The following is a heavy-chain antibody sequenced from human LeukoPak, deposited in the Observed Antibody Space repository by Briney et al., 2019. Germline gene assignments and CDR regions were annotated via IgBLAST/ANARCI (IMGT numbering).Heavy chain of an antibody. Sequence: GGSLRLSCAASGFTFSDYYMSWIRQAPGKGLEWVSYISSSGSTIYYADSVKGRFTISRDNAKNSLYLQMNSLRAEDTAVYYCARVVLLWFGELPNPYLDYWGQGTLVTVSS. CDR2: ISSSGSTI. V-gene: IGHV3-11*01. CDR3: ARVVLLWFGELPNPYLDY. D-gene: IGHD3-10*01. J-gene: IGHJ4*02. CDR1: GFTFSDYY.